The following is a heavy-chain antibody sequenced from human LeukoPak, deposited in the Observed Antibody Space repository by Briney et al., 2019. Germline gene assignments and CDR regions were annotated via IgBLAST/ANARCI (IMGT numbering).Heavy chain of an antibody. CDR3: ARDFKDWDSSSWLDY. V-gene: IGHV4-4*07. CDR2: IYTSGST. J-gene: IGHJ4*02. Sequence: SETLSLTCTVSGGSISSYYWSWIRQPAGKGLEWIGRIYTSGSTNYNPSLKSRVTMSVGTSKNQFSLKLSSVTAADTAVYYCARDFKDWDSSSWLDYWGQGTLVTVSS. D-gene: IGHD6-13*01. CDR1: GGSISSYY.